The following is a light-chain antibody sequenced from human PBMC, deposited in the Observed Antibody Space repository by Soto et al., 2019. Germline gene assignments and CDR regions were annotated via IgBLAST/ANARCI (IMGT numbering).Light chain of an antibody. CDR3: QQYGSSPRT. J-gene: IGKJ1*01. Sequence: EIVMNQSSATLSVSSGERFTLFCRASQSVSSSYLAWYQQKPGQAPRLLIYGASSRATGIPDRFRGSGSGTDFTLTISRLEPEDFAVYFCQQYGSSPRTFGQGTKVDIK. CDR1: QSVSSSY. V-gene: IGKV3-20*01. CDR2: GAS.